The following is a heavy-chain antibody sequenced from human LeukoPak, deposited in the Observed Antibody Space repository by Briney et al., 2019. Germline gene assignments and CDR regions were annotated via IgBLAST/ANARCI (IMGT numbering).Heavy chain of an antibody. CDR2: ISYDGSNK. Sequence: PGGSLRLSFAASGFPFSSYAMHWVRPAPGKGLEWVAVISYDGSNKYYADSVKGRFTISRDNSKNTLYLQMNSLRAEDTAVYYCARAQTLSFSPFDYWGQGTLVTVSS. D-gene: IGHD3-3*02. CDR1: GFPFSSYA. V-gene: IGHV3-30-3*01. CDR3: ARAQTLSFSPFDY. J-gene: IGHJ4*02.